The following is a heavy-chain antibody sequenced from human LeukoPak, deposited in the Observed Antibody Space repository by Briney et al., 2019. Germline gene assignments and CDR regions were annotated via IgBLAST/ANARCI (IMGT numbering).Heavy chain of an antibody. CDR3: ARDAIDSSGFDFDY. J-gene: IGHJ4*02. CDR1: GFTFSDYY. Sequence: GGSLRLSCAASGFTFSDYYMTWIRQAPGKGLEWISYISTSAGTIYYADSVKGRFTISRDNAKTSLYLQMNSLRAEDTAVYYCARDAIDSSGFDFDYWGQGTLVTVSS. CDR2: ISTSAGTI. D-gene: IGHD3-22*01. V-gene: IGHV3-11*01.